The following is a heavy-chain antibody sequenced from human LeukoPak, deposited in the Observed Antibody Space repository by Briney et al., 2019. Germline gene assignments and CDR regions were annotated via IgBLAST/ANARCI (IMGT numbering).Heavy chain of an antibody. CDR1: GGSISSGNW. Sequence: SSETLSPTCAVSGGSISSGNWWSWVRQPPGKGLEWIGEIFHSGSTIYNPSLKSRVTISLDKSKNQFSLKLSSLTAADTAVYYCARWGSEGSNWFVGFDYWGQGTLVTVSS. D-gene: IGHD6-13*01. V-gene: IGHV4-4*02. J-gene: IGHJ4*02. CDR2: IFHSGST. CDR3: ARWGSEGSNWFVGFDY.